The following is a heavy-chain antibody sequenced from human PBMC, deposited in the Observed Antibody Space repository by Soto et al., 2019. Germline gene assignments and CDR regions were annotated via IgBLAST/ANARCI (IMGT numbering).Heavy chain of an antibody. J-gene: IGHJ6*02. CDR3: ARATGFLEWLLVDYYYGMDV. Sequence: SVKVSCKASGGTFSSYTMSWVRQAPGQGLEWMGRIIPILGIANYAQKFQGRVTITADKSTSTAYMELSSLRSEDTAVYYCARATGFLEWLLVDYYYGMDVWGQGTTVTV. V-gene: IGHV1-69*02. CDR2: IIPILGIA. D-gene: IGHD3-3*01. CDR1: GGTFSSYT.